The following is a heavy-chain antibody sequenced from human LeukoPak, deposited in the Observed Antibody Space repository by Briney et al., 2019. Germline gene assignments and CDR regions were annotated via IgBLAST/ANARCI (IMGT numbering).Heavy chain of an antibody. V-gene: IGHV4-4*07. CDR1: SDSFSSYS. J-gene: IGHJ3*02. Sequence: PSETLSFTCSVSSDSFSSYSWNWIRQPAGKRLEWIGRMYTSGSTNYNPSLKGRVTMSVDTSKNQFSLKLSSVTAADTAVYYCAGYDSSGYFSDAFDIWGQGTMVTVSS. D-gene: IGHD3-22*01. CDR2: MYTSGST. CDR3: AGYDSSGYFSDAFDI.